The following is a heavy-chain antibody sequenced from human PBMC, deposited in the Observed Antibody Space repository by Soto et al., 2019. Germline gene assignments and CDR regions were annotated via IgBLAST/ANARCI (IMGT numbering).Heavy chain of an antibody. CDR1: GGSISSGGYS. CDR2: IYHSGST. CDR3: ARGTPVAEFEY. J-gene: IGHJ4*02. Sequence: SETLSLTCAVSGGSISSGGYSWSWIRQPPGKGLEWIGYIYHSGSTYYNPSLKSRVTISVDRSKNQFSLKLSSVTAADTAVYYCARGTPVAEFEYWCQGTLVTVSS. D-gene: IGHD2-15*01. V-gene: IGHV4-30-2*01.